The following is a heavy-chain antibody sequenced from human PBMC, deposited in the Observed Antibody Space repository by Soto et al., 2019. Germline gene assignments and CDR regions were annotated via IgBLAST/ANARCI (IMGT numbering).Heavy chain of an antibody. CDR2: INCGNGNA. D-gene: IGHD3-10*01. Sequence: VASVKVSCKASGYTFTTYAIHWVRQAPGQRLEWMGWINCGNGNAKYSQKFQGKVTTYRDTSATTAYMELSNLRTEDTAIYYCVREQVVRGVPKWFDPWGQGTLVTVS. CDR3: VREQVVRGVPKWFDP. V-gene: IGHV1-3*01. J-gene: IGHJ5*02. CDR1: GYTFTTYA.